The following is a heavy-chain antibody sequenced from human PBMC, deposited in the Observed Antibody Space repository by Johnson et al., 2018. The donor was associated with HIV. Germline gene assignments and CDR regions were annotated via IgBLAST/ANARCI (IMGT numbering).Heavy chain of an antibody. Sequence: VQLVESGGGVVRPGGSLRLSCAASGFTFDDYDMSWVRQAPGKGLEWVAVISYDGSNKYYADSVKGRFTISRDNSKNMLFLQINSLRVEDTAVYYCARVRVGAFDIWGQGTMVTVSS. D-gene: IGHD1-26*01. CDR2: ISYDGSNK. J-gene: IGHJ3*02. CDR3: ARVRVGAFDI. CDR1: GFTFDDYD. V-gene: IGHV3-30*14.